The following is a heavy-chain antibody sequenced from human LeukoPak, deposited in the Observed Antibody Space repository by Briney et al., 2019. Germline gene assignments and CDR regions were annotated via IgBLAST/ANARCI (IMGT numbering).Heavy chain of an antibody. CDR3: ARTYVGATDS. CDR2: IYYSGST. V-gene: IGHV4-59*08. Sequence: SETLSLTCTVSGGSISSYFWSWIRQPPGKGLEWIGYIYYSGSTNYNPSLKSRVTISVDTSKNQFSLKLTSVTAADTAVYYCARTYVGATDSWGQGTLVTVSS. J-gene: IGHJ4*02. D-gene: IGHD1-26*01. CDR1: GGSISSYF.